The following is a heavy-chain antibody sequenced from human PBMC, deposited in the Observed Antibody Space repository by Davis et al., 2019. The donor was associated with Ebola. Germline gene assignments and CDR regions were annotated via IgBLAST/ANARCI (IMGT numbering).Heavy chain of an antibody. CDR2: IYHSGST. CDR3: ARVQVATMDFDY. V-gene: IGHV4-4*02. CDR1: GGSIRSSHW. J-gene: IGHJ4*02. D-gene: IGHD5-24*01. Sequence: MPSETLSLTCALSGGSIRSSHWWSWVRLPPGKGLEWIGEIYHSGSTNYNPSLKSRVTISVDKSKNQFSLKLNSVTAADTAVYYCARVQVATMDFDYWGQGTLVTVSS.